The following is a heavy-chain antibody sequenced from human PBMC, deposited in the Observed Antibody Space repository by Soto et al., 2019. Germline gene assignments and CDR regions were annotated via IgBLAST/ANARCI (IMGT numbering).Heavy chain of an antibody. Sequence: ETLSLTCTVSGGSISSYYWSWIRQPPGKGLEWIGYIYYSGSTNYNPSLKSRVTISVDTSKNQFSLKLSSVTAADTAVYYCARVLYSSENWFDPWGQGTLVTVSS. CDR3: ARVLYSSENWFDP. V-gene: IGHV4-59*01. CDR2: IYYSGST. J-gene: IGHJ5*02. CDR1: GGSISSYY. D-gene: IGHD6-25*01.